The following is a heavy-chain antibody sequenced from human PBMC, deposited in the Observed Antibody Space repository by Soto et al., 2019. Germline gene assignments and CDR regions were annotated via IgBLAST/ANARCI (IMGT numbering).Heavy chain of an antibody. CDR2: INAGSGNS. CDR3: SKGGNIAVVVADYGLDV. CDR1: LCSFRNYA. Sequence: AAVPVSCKDCLCSFRNYAMHWVGQAPAQRLEWMGWINAGSGNSKYPHKFQERVTITSDTSASTAYMELSSLRSEDTAVSDCSKGGNIAVVVADYGLDVWGQGTTVTVSS. J-gene: IGHJ6*02. D-gene: IGHD2-15*01. V-gene: IGHV1-3*01.